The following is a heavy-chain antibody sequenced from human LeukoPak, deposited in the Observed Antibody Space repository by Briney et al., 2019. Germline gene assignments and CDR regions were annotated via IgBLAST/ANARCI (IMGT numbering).Heavy chain of an antibody. CDR3: AKSLSSCSSTSCTSPYYYYYMDV. CDR2: IILLFDTP. V-gene: IGHV1-69*05. CDR1: GGTFSSYA. Sequence: SVKVSCKASGGTFSSYAISWVRQAPGQGLEWMGGIILLFDTPSYSQKFQGKVSITTDESTNTVYMELSSLRSEDTAVYYCAKSLSSCSSTSCTSPYYYYYMDVWGKGTTVTVSS. J-gene: IGHJ6*03. D-gene: IGHD2-2*01.